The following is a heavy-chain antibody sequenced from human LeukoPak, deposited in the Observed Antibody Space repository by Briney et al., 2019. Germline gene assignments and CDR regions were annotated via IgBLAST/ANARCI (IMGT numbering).Heavy chain of an antibody. V-gene: IGHV3-30*03. J-gene: IGHJ4*02. Sequence: GGSLRLSCGASGFTFSSCGIHWVRQAPGKGREWVASLSSDGRNENYADSVKGRFTISRDNSKNTLFLQMNSLRAEDTAVYHCATAFVYGSSGYYYYLDYWGQGTLVTVSS. D-gene: IGHD3-22*01. CDR2: LSSDGRNE. CDR1: GFTFSSCG. CDR3: ATAFVYGSSGYYYYLDY.